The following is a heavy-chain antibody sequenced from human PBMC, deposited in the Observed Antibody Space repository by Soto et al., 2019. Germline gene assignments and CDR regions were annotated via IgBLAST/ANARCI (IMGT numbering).Heavy chain of an antibody. J-gene: IGHJ4*02. CDR2: IIPVLGVG. CDR1: GGTFGNHA. Sequence: QVQLVQSGAEVQKPGSSVKVSCKASGGTFGNHAISWVRQAPGQGLEWLGGIIPVLGVGDNAQNFQGRVTITADASTSTAYLELSSLRSEDTALYYCAREAGYTYGYVFDYWGQGTLVNVSS. D-gene: IGHD5-18*01. V-gene: IGHV1-69*01. CDR3: AREAGYTYGYVFDY.